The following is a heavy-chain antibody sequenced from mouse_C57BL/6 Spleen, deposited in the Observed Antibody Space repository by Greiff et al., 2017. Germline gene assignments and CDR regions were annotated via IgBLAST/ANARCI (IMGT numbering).Heavy chain of an antibody. CDR1: GYTFTNYW. Sequence: QVHVKQSGAELVRPGTSVKMSCKASGYTFTNYWIGWAKQRPGHGLEWIGDIYPGGGYTNYNEKFKGKATLTADKSSSTAYMQFSSLTSEDSAIYYCAIFITTPYYARDYWGQGTSVTVSS. CDR3: AIFITTPYYARDY. D-gene: IGHD1-1*01. CDR2: IYPGGGYT. V-gene: IGHV1-63*01. J-gene: IGHJ4*01.